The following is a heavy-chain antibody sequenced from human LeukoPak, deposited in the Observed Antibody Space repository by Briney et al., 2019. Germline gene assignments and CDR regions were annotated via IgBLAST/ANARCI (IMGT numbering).Heavy chain of an antibody. CDR3: ARSPNPNYYYYYMDV. V-gene: IGHV3-20*04. Sequence: GGSLRLSCAASEFSVGSNYMTWVRQAPGKGLEWVSGINWDGNNIGYADSVKGRFTISRDNAKNSLYLQMNSLRAEDTALYYCARSPNPNYYYYYMDVWGKGTTVTVSS. CDR2: INWDGNNI. J-gene: IGHJ6*03. CDR1: EFSVGSNY.